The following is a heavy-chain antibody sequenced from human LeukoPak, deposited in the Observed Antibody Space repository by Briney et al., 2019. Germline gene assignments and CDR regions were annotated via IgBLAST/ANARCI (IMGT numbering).Heavy chain of an antibody. J-gene: IGHJ5*02. CDR1: GGSISYYY. CDR2: IYYTGRT. CDR3: ARGGTYNDILSFDP. D-gene: IGHD3-9*01. Sequence: SETLSLTCTVSGGSISYYYWTWLRQSPGKGLEWIGQIYYTGRTYYNPSLERRVTIPLDTSRIQFSLIMTSVTAADTAMYYCARGGTYNDILSFDPWGQGTLVSVSS. V-gene: IGHV4-59*01.